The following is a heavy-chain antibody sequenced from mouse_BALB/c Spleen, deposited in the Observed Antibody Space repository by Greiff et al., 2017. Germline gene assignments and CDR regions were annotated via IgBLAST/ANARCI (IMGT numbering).Heavy chain of an antibody. Sequence: EVHLVESGGGLVKPGGSLKLSCAASGFTFSDYYMYWVRQTPEKRLEWVATISDGGSYTYYPDSVKGRFTISRDNAKNNLYLQMSSLKSEDTAMYYCARDGADGYAMDYWGQGTSVTVSS. V-gene: IGHV5-4*02. CDR3: ARDGADGYAMDY. J-gene: IGHJ4*01. CDR1: GFTFSDYY. CDR2: ISDGGSYT.